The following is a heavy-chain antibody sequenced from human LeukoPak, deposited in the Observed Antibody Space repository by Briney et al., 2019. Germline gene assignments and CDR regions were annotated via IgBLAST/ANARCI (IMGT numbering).Heavy chain of an antibody. CDR3: ARDPLRRYDY. CDR1: GFTFRTYR. CDR2: IKEDGREI. V-gene: IGHV3-7*01. Sequence: GGSLRLSCAAPGFTFRTYRTSWVRQAPGEGLEWVATIKEDGREIYYVDSVKGRFTISRDNAKNSLYLQMRRLRAEDTAVYVCARDPLRRYDYWGEGALCTVSP. J-gene: IGHJ4*02.